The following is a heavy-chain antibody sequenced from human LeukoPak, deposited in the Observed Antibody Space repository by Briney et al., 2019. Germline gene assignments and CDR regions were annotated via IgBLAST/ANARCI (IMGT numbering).Heavy chain of an antibody. Sequence: GGSLRLSCAASGFTFSSYWMSWVRQAPGKGLEWVANIKQDGSDKNYVDSVKGRFTISRDNAKNSLYLQMNSLRAEDTAVYYCARDGVRGVFDYWGQGTLVTVSS. D-gene: IGHD3-10*01. V-gene: IGHV3-7*01. CDR3: ARDGVRGVFDY. CDR2: IKQDGSDK. J-gene: IGHJ4*02. CDR1: GFTFSSYW.